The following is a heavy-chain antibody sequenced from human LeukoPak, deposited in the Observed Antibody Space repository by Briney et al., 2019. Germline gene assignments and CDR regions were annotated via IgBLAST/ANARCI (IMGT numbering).Heavy chain of an antibody. Sequence: PGGSLRLSCAASGFTFSSYAMSWVRQAPGKGLEWVSAISGSGGSTYYADSVKGRFTISRDNSKNTLYLQMNSPRAEDTAVYYCAKSRAIVVVVAATPLDYWGQGTLVTVSS. D-gene: IGHD2-15*01. CDR3: AKSRAIVVVVAATPLDY. J-gene: IGHJ4*02. V-gene: IGHV3-23*01. CDR2: ISGSGGST. CDR1: GFTFSSYA.